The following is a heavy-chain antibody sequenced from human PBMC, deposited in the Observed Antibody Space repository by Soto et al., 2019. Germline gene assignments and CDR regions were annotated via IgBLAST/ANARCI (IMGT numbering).Heavy chain of an antibody. CDR1: GFTFSGSA. J-gene: IGHJ4*01. V-gene: IGHV3-73*02. Sequence: EVQLVESGGGLVQPGGSLKLSCATSGFTFSGSAIHWVRQASGKGLEWVGRIRSKIHSYATAYATSVKGRFTISRHESKSTVYLPMNSLKTEDTAVYYCTRQGVISAPGVDYWGHGTLGNVSS. CDR2: IRSKIHSYAT. D-gene: IGHD3-10*01. CDR3: TRQGVISAPGVDY.